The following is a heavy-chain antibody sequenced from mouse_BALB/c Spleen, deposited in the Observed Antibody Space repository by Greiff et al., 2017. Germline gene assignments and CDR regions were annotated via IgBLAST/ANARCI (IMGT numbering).Heavy chain of an antibody. CDR2: INPNNGGT. CDR1: GYTFTEYT. D-gene: IGHD2-1*01. CDR3: ARRWCNYAWFAY. J-gene: IGHJ3*01. V-gene: IGHV1-18*01. Sequence: EVKLMESGPELVKPGASVKISCKTSGYTFTEYTMHWVKQSHGKSLEWIGGINPNNGGTSYNQKFKDKAILTVDKSSSTAYMQLSSLTSEDSAVYYCARRWCNYAWFAYWGQGTLVTVSA.